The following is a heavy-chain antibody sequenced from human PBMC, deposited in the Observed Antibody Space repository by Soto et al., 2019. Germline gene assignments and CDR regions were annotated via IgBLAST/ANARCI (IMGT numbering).Heavy chain of an antibody. CDR2: ISGSGGST. V-gene: IGHV3-23*01. J-gene: IGHJ4*02. D-gene: IGHD2-8*01. CDR1: GFTFSSYA. Sequence: SGGSLRLSCAASGFTFSSYAMSWVRQAPGKGLEWVSAISGSGGSTYYADSVKGRFTISRDNAKNTLYLQMNSLRAEDTAVYYCAKDSYCTNGVCYTVGIDYWGQGTLVTVSS. CDR3: AKDSYCTNGVCYTVGIDY.